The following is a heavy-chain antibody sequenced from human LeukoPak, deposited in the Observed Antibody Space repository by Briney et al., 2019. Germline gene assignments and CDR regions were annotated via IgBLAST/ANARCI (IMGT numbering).Heavy chain of an antibody. CDR1: GGSISSSSYY. CDR2: IYYSGST. D-gene: IGHD3-10*01. V-gene: IGHV4-61*01. Sequence: PSETLSLTCTVSGGSISSSSYYWSWIRQPPGKGLEWIGYIYYSGSTNYNPSLKSRVTISVDTSKNQFSLKLSSVTAADTAVYYCARDQRWFGDNYFDYWGQGTLVTVSS. CDR3: ARDQRWFGDNYFDY. J-gene: IGHJ4*02.